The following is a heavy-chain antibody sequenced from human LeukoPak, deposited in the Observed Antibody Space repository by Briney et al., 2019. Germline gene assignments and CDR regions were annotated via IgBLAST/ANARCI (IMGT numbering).Heavy chain of an antibody. CDR3: ARGPSLEWLPAGYYYYYMDV. CDR1: GYSISSGYY. J-gene: IGHJ6*03. Sequence: PSETLSLTCTVSGYSISSGYYWGWIRQPPGKGLEWIGSIYHSGSTYYNPSLKSRVTISVDTSKNQFSLKLSSVTAADTAVYYCARGPSLEWLPAGYYYYYMDVWGKGTTVTVSS. D-gene: IGHD3-3*02. V-gene: IGHV4-38-2*02. CDR2: IYHSGST.